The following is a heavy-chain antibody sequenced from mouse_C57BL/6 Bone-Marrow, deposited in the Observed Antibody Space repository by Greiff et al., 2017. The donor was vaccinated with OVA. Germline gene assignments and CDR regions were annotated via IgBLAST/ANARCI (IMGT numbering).Heavy chain of an antibody. Sequence: EVQLVESGGGLVKPGGSLKLSCAASGFTFSSYAMPWVRQTPEKRLEWVATISDGGSYTYYPDNVKGRFTISRDNAKNNLYLQMSHLKSEDTAMYYCAFAYWGQGTLVTVSA. CDR2: ISDGGSYT. V-gene: IGHV5-4*01. J-gene: IGHJ3*01. CDR3: AFAY. CDR1: GFTFSSYA.